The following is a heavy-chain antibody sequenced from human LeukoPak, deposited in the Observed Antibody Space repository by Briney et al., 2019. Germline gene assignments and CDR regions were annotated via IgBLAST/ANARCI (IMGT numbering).Heavy chain of an antibody. CDR3: ARDPWATYSDYDSSY. Sequence: ASVKVSCKASGYTFTGYYMHWVRQAPGQGLEWMGWINPNSGGTKYAQKFQGRVTMTRDTSISTTYMELSRLRSDDTAVYYCARDPWATYSDYDSSYWGQGTLVTVSS. CDR1: GYTFTGYY. CDR2: INPNSGGT. D-gene: IGHD5-12*01. J-gene: IGHJ4*02. V-gene: IGHV1-2*02.